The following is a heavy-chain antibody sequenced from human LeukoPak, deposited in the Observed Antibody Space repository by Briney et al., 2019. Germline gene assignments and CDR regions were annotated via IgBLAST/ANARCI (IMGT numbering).Heavy chain of an antibody. J-gene: IGHJ5*02. CDR3: ATVNCSSTSCYIGDWLDP. V-gene: IGHV1-24*01. CDR2: FDPEDGET. CDR1: GGTFSSYA. D-gene: IGHD2-2*02. Sequence: ASVKVSCKASGGTFSSYAISWVRQAPGQGLEWMGGFDPEDGETIYAQKFQGRVTMTEDTSTDTAYMELSSLRSEDTAVYYCATVNCSSTSCYIGDWLDPWGQGTLVTVSS.